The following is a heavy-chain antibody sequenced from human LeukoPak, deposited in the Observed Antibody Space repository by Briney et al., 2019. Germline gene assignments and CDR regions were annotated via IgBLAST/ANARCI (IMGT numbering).Heavy chain of an antibody. CDR1: GFTFNSYA. V-gene: IGHV3-23*01. CDR2: ISGSGGST. D-gene: IGHD2-2*01. CDR3: AKATQRYCSSTSCVYYCYMDV. Sequence: PGGSLRLSCAASGFTFNSYAMSWVRQAPGKGLEWVSAISGSGGSTYYADSVKGRFTISRDNSKNTLYLQMNSLRAEDTAVYYCAKATQRYCSSTSCVYYCYMDVWGKGTTVTVSS. J-gene: IGHJ6*03.